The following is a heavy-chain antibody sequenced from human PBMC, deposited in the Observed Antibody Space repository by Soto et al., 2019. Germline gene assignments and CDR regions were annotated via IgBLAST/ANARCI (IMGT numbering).Heavy chain of an antibody. Sequence: QITLKESGPTLVKPTQTLTLTCTFSAFSLSTSGVGVGWIRQPPGKALEWLTFIYWDDDKRYSPSLKSRLTIXKXTSXNQVVLTMTNMDPVDTATYYCARLVAAGITYYFDSWGQGTLVTVSS. CDR1: AFSLSTSGVG. CDR3: ARLVAAGITYYFDS. V-gene: IGHV2-5*02. J-gene: IGHJ4*02. D-gene: IGHD2-21*01. CDR2: IYWDDDK.